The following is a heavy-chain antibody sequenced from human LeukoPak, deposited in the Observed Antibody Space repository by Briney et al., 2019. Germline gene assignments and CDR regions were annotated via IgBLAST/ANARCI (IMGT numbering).Heavy chain of an antibody. Sequence: GGSLRLSCAVSGFTFSSYEMNWVRQAPGKGLEWVSYISSSGFNIYYADSVKGRFTISRDNAKNSLYLQMNSLRAEDTAIYYCAKNGDRGAYCSGGSCYPYYYYYMDVWGKGTTVTISS. CDR3: AKNGDRGAYCSGGSCYPYYYYYMDV. J-gene: IGHJ6*03. CDR2: ISSSGFNI. V-gene: IGHV3-48*03. CDR1: GFTFSSYE. D-gene: IGHD2-15*01.